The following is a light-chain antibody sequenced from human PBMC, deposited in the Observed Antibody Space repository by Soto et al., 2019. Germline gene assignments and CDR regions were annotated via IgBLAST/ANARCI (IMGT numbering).Light chain of an antibody. CDR2: AAS. CDR1: QSITTY. CDR3: QQIYSAPLT. J-gene: IGKJ4*01. Sequence: DIQMTQSPSSLSASVGDRVTITCRASQSITTYLNWYRQKPGKAPKLLIYAASSLQSGVPSRFSGSGSETEFTLSISSQQPEDFATYFCQQIYSAPLTFGGGTKVEIK. V-gene: IGKV1-39*01.